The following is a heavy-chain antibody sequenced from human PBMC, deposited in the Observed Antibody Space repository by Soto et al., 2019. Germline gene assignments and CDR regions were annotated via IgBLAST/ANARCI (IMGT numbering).Heavy chain of an antibody. Sequence: PGGSLRLSCAASGFTFSSYAMPWVRQAPGKGLEWVAVIAYDGSNKYYADSVKGRFTISRDNSKNTLYLQMNSLRAEATAVYYCARSPYSSSWYEEYFQHWGLGTLVTVSS. V-gene: IGHV3-30-3*02. CDR3: ARSPYSSSWYEEYFQH. D-gene: IGHD6-13*01. J-gene: IGHJ1*01. CDR1: GFTFSSYA. CDR2: IAYDGSNK.